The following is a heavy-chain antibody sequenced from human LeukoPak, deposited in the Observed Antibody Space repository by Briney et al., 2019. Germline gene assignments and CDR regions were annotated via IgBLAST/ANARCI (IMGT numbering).Heavy chain of an antibody. V-gene: IGHV1-2*02. Sequence: GASVKVSCKASGYTFTAYYMHWVRQAPGRGLEWMGWINPNSGGTNYAQKFQGRVTMTRDTSISTAYMELSSLRSDDTAVYYCVRSIATAGTDYWGQGTLVTVSS. J-gene: IGHJ4*02. CDR1: GYTFTAYY. D-gene: IGHD6-13*01. CDR3: VRSIATAGTDY. CDR2: INPNSGGT.